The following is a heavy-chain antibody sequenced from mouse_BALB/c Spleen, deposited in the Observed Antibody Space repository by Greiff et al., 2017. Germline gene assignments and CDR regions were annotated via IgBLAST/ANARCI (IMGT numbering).Heavy chain of an antibody. V-gene: IGHV3-2*02. Sequence: EVKLQESGPGLVKPSQSLSLTCTVTGYSITSDYAWNWIRQFPGNKLEWMGYISYSGSTSYNPSLKSRISITRDTSKNQFFLQLNSVTTEDTATYYCARELGRGWGQGTTLTVSS. J-gene: IGHJ2*01. CDR1: GYSITSDYA. CDR3: ARELGRG. D-gene: IGHD4-1*01. CDR2: ISYSGST.